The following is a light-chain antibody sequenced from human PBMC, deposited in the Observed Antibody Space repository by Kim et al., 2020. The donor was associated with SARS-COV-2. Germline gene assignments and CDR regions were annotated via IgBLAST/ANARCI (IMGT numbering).Light chain of an antibody. V-gene: IGKV1-16*02. J-gene: IGKJ4*01. CDR1: EDISNY. CDR3: QQYRSYPLT. CDR2: AAS. Sequence: DIKMTQSPSSLSASVGDRVTITCRASEDISNYLAWFQQKPGKAPKSLIYAASSLHSGVPSKFSGSGSGTEFTLTISSLQPEDFATYYCQQYRSYPLTFGGGTKVEIK.